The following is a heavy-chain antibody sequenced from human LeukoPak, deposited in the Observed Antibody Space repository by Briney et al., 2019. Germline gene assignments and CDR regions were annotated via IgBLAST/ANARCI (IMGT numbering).Heavy chain of an antibody. D-gene: IGHD1-26*01. Sequence: SETLSLTCTVSGDSISSGGYYWSWIRQHPGKGLEWIGYIYNSGSTYYNPSLKSRVTISIDTSKRQFSQKLTSVTAADTAVYYCAREPTGSYSFDFWGQGTLVTVSS. CDR3: AREPTGSYSFDF. CDR1: GDSISSGGYY. J-gene: IGHJ4*02. V-gene: IGHV4-31*03. CDR2: IYNSGST.